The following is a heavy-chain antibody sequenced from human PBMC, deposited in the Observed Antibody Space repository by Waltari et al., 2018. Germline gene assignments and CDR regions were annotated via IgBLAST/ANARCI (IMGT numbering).Heavy chain of an antibody. D-gene: IGHD4-17*01. CDR2: FGTDEGET. CDR1: GYTLTELS. Sequence: QVQLVQSGAEVKKPGASVKVSCKVSGYTLTELSMNWVRQAPGKGLEWMGGFGTDEGETSYARKFQGGVTMTEDTSTDTAYMELSSLRSEEKAVDYGATLSDYGDDSDGWFDPRGQGTLVTVSS. J-gene: IGHJ5*02. CDR3: ATLSDYGDDSDGWFDP. V-gene: IGHV1-24*01.